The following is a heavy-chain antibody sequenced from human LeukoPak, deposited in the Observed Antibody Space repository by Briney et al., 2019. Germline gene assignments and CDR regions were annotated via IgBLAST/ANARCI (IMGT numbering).Heavy chain of an antibody. J-gene: IGHJ5*02. D-gene: IGHD6-13*01. CDR1: GGTFSSYA. CDR2: IIPIFGTA. V-gene: IGHV1-69*01. CDR3: ARNPYSSSWYWFDP. Sequence: ASVKVSCKASGGTFSSYAISWVRQAPGQGLEWMGGIIPIFGTANYAQKFQGRVTITADESTSTAYMELSSLRSEDTAVYYCARNPYSSSWYWFDPWGQGTPVTVSS.